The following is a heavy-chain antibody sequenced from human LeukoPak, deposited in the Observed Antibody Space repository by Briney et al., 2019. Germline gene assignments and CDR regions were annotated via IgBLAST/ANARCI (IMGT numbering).Heavy chain of an antibody. V-gene: IGHV4-59*01. D-gene: IGHD2-21*02. CDR2: IYYSGST. J-gene: IGHJ4*02. Sequence: SETLSLTCTVSGGSISSYYWSWIRQPPGKGLEWIGYIYYSGSTDYNPSLKSRVTMLVDTSKNQFSLKLSSVTAADTAVYYCARGRGGYYYLDYWGQGTLVTVSS. CDR3: ARGRGGYYYLDY. CDR1: GGSISSYY.